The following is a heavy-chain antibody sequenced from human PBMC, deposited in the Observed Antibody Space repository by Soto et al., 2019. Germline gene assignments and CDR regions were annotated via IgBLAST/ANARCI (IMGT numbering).Heavy chain of an antibody. D-gene: IGHD4-4*01. CDR2: IYPGDSDT. CDR1: GYSFTSYW. V-gene: IGHV5-51*01. CDR3: ARTTVTRGLDY. J-gene: IGHJ4*02. Sequence: GESLKISCKGSGYSFTSYWIGWVRQMPGKGLEWMGIIYPGDSDTRYSPSFQGQVTISADKSISTAYLQMNSLRAEDTAVYYCARTTVTRGLDYWGQGTLVTVSS.